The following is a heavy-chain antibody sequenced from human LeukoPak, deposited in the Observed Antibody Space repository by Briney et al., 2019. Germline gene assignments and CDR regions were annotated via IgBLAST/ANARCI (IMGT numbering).Heavy chain of an antibody. Sequence: GGSLRLSCAVSGFTVSRNYMSWVRQAPGKGLEWVSVIYSGGSTDYADSVKGRFTISRDNAKNSLYLQMNSLRAEDTAVYYCASVRSYYFFDYWGQGTLVTVSS. CDR1: GFTVSRNY. D-gene: IGHD1-26*01. V-gene: IGHV3-53*01. J-gene: IGHJ4*02. CDR2: IYSGGST. CDR3: ASVRSYYFFDY.